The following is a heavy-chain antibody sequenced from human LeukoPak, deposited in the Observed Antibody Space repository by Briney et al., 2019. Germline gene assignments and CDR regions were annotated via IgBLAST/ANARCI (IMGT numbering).Heavy chain of an antibody. CDR1: GYTFTGYY. J-gene: IGHJ4*02. CDR2: INPNSGGT. CDR3: ARGRTRYYDSSGPLHN. V-gene: IGHV1-2*02. D-gene: IGHD3-22*01. Sequence: ASVKVSCKASGYTFTGYYMHWVRQAPGQGLEWMGWINPNSGGTNYAQKFQGRVTMTRDTSIGTAYMELSRLRSDDTAVYYCARGRTRYYDSSGPLHNWGQGTLVTVSS.